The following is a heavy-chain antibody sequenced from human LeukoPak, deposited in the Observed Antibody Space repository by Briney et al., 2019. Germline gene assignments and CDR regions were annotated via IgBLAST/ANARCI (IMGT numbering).Heavy chain of an antibody. CDR1: XXXFSSYX. Sequence: GGSLRLSCAASXXXFSSYXMTWVRQGPXXXXXWVANIKPDGSLIYYVDSVKGRFTISRDSAKNSLYLQMNSLRAEDTALYYCAIAVAAFDIWGQGTMVTVSS. V-gene: IGHV3-7*03. CDR3: AIAVAAFDI. D-gene: IGHD6-19*01. CDR2: IKPDGSLI. J-gene: IGHJ3*02.